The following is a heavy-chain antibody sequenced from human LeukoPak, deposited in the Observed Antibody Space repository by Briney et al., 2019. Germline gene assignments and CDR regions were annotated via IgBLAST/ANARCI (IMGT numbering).Heavy chain of an antibody. D-gene: IGHD2-2*01. Sequence: GGSLRLSCAASGFTFSSYAMSWVRQAPGKELDWVSAISGSGGSTYYADSVKGRFTISRDNSKNTLYLQMNSLRAEDTAVYYWAKRGCSSTSCYGGGYYFDYLGQGTLVTVSS. CDR3: AKRGCSSTSCYGGGYYFDY. CDR2: ISGSGGST. CDR1: GFTFSSYA. V-gene: IGHV3-23*01. J-gene: IGHJ4*02.